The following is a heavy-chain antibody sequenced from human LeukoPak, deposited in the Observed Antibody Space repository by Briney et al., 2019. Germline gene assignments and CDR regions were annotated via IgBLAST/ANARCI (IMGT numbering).Heavy chain of an antibody. D-gene: IGHD4-17*01. CDR2: IYHTGTT. CDR3: ARPPVDGDYGAAFDC. CDR1: GYSISSGYF. J-gene: IGHJ4*02. Sequence: SETLSLTCTVSGYSISSGYFWGWIRQPPGKGLEWIGSIYHTGTTYYNPSLKSRVTISVDTSKNPFSLKLNSVTAADTAVYYCARPPVDGDYGAAFDCWGQGTLVTVSS. V-gene: IGHV4-38-2*02.